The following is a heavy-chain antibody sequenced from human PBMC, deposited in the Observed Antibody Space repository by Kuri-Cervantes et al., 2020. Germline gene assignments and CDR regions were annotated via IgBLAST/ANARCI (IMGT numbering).Heavy chain of an antibody. J-gene: IGHJ6*02. D-gene: IGHD5-18*01. Sequence: SVKVSCKASGGTFSSYAISWVRQAPGQGLEWRGGIIPIFGTANYAQKFQGRVTITADKSTSTAYMELSSLRSEDTALYYCAKESGYSYGYYYYYYGMDVWGQGTTVTVSS. V-gene: IGHV1-69*06. CDR3: AKESGYSYGYYYYYYGMDV. CDR1: GGTFSSYA. CDR2: IIPIFGTA.